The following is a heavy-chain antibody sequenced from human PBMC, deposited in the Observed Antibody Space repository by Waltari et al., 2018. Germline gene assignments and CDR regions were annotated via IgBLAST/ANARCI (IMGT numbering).Heavy chain of an antibody. CDR3: AREKEGYSYGMFDY. J-gene: IGHJ4*02. CDR1: GGSISSYY. CDR2: IYYSGST. V-gene: IGHV4-59*01. Sequence: VQLQESGPGLVKPSETLSLTCTVSGGSISSYYWSWIRQPPGKGLEWIGYIYYSGSTNYNPSLKSRVTISVDTSKNQFSLKLSSVTAADTAVYYCAREKEGYSYGMFDYWGQGTLVTVSS. D-gene: IGHD5-18*01.